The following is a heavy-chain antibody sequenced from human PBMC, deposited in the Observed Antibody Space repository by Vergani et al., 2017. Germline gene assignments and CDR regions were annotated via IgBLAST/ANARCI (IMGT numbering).Heavy chain of an antibody. Sequence: QVQLQESGPGLLKPSQTLSLTCTVSGASVSRGTYYWTWIRQPAGKKLEWIVRMYTSGHTIYNPSLESRVTMSVDTSKNQFSLQLSSVTAADTAVYYCAREGVAARRNYFDYWGQGTLVTVSS. CDR2: MYTSGHT. D-gene: IGHD6-6*01. V-gene: IGHV4-61*02. CDR3: AREGVAARRNYFDY. J-gene: IGHJ4*02. CDR1: GASVSRGTYY.